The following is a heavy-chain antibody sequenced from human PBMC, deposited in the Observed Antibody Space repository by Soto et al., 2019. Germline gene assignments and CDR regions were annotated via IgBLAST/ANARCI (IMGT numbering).Heavy chain of an antibody. CDR2: IYSGGST. V-gene: IGHV3-53*01. Sequence: DVQLVEAGGVVIQPGGSLRLSCAASGFTVSSNSMSWVRQAPGKGLEWVSVIYSGGSTYYADSVKGRFTISRDNSKTTLYLQRNSLRAEDTAVYYCARDRVESGYPEYFHHWGQGTLVTVSS. CDR1: GFTVSSNS. CDR3: ARDRVESGYPEYFHH. D-gene: IGHD3-22*01. J-gene: IGHJ1*01.